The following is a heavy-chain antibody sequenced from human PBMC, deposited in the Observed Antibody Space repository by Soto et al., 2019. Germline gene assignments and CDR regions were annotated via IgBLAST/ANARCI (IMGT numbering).Heavy chain of an antibody. CDR1: GFSLSTSGVG. V-gene: IGHV2-5*02. CDR2: IYWDDDK. D-gene: IGHD4-17*01. CDR3: AHTRLFTAYGDPNPHPLQH. J-gene: IGHJ1*01. Sequence: QITLKESGPTLVKPTQTLTLTCTFSGFSLSTSGVGVGWIRQPPGKALEWLALIYWDDDKRYSPSLKSRLTIPKDTTKNQVVLTLTHMDPVDTATYSCAHTRLFTAYGDPNPHPLQHWGQGTLVTVSS.